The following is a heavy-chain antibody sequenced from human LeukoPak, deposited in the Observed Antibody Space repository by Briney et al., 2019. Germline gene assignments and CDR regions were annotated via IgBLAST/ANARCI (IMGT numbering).Heavy chain of an antibody. CDR3: ARGGTTPIDFWSGSLGYYYYYYMDV. CDR2: ISAYNGNT. V-gene: IGHV1-18*01. J-gene: IGHJ6*03. Sequence: ASVKVFCKASGYTFTSYGISWVRQAPGQGLEWMGWISAYNGNTNYAQKLQGRVTMTTDTSTSTAYMELSSLRSEDTAVYYCARGGTTPIDFWSGSLGYYYYYYMDVWGKGTTVTVSS. D-gene: IGHD3-3*01. CDR1: GYTFTSYG.